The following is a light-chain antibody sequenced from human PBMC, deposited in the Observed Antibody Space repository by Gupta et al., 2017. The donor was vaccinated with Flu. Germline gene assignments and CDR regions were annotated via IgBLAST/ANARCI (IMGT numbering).Light chain of an antibody. CDR3: DAWDERLRVV. CDR1: SSNIGSNY. Sequence: QSVLTQPPSASGTPGQRVTISCSGSSSNIGSNYVYWYQQLPGTAPKLLIYRNNQRPSGLPDRCSASKSGNYAFLDLRGLRSEDDSSEDCDAWDERLRVVFGGGTKLTV. CDR2: RNN. V-gene: IGLV1-47*01. J-gene: IGLJ3*02.